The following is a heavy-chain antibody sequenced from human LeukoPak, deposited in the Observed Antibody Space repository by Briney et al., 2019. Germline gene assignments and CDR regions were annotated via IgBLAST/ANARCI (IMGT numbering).Heavy chain of an antibody. CDR3: VRDFSVADLTDY. Sequence: PGGSLRLSCAASGFTFDDYAMHWVRQAPGKGLEWVALISGYGGDPYYADSVRGRFTISRDNRKNSLFLQINSLRTEDTALYYCVRDFSVADLTDYWGQGTLVTVSS. V-gene: IGHV3-43*02. CDR1: GFTFDDYA. D-gene: IGHD6-19*01. CDR2: ISGYGGDP. J-gene: IGHJ4*02.